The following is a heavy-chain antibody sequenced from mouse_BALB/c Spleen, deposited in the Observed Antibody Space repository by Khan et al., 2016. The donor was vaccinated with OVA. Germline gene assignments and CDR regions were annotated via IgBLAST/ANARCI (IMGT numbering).Heavy chain of an antibody. V-gene: IGHV2-6-5*01. CDR2: IWGGGSK. J-gene: IGHJ4*01. CDR1: GFSLTDYA. CDR3: AKDPPYYGMDY. Sequence: QVQLKQSGPGLVAPSQSLSITCTVSGFSLTDYAVSWIRQPPGKGLEWLGVIWGGGSKYYNSALKSRLSISKDNSKSQVFLKMNSLQTDDTAMYYCAKDPPYYGMDYWGQGTSATVSS.